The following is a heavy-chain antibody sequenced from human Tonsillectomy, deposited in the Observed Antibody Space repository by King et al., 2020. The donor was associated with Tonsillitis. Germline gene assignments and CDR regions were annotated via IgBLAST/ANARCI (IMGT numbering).Heavy chain of an antibody. J-gene: IGHJ5*02. CDR1: GYSFTSHW. Sequence: VQLVQSGAEVKKPGESLKISCKGFGYSFTSHWIGWVRQMPGKGLEWMGIIYPGDSDTRYSPSFQGQVTISADKSIFTAYLQWSSLKASDPALYYCARLGYYYESSDAFDPWGQGTLVTVSS. CDR2: IYPGDSDT. V-gene: IGHV5-51*01. D-gene: IGHD3-22*01. CDR3: ARLGYYYESSDAFDP.